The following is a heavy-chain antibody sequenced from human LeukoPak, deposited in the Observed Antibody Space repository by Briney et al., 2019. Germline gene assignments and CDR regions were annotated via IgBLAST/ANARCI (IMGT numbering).Heavy chain of an antibody. Sequence: GGSLRLSCAASGFTFSTYGMTWVRQAPGKGLEWVSAISGSAATTFYADSVKGRFTISRDNSKNTLYLQMNSLRAEDTAVYYCATADVDYWGQGTLVTVSS. CDR2: ISGSAATT. V-gene: IGHV3-23*01. J-gene: IGHJ4*02. CDR3: ATADVDY. CDR1: GFTFSTYG.